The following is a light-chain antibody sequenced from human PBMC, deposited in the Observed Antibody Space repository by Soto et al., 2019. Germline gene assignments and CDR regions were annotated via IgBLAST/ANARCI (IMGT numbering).Light chain of an antibody. Sequence: QSVLTQPASVSGSPGQSITISCTGTSSDVGGYNYVSWYQQHPGKAPKLMIYNVSNRPSGVSNRFSGYKSGNTASLTISGLQAEDAGHYYCSSFTSTNTVLFGGGTKLTVL. J-gene: IGLJ2*01. V-gene: IGLV2-14*01. CDR3: SSFTSTNTVL. CDR1: SSDVGGYNY. CDR2: NVS.